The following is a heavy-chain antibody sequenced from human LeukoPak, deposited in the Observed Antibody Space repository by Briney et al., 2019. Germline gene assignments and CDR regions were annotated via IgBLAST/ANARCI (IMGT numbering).Heavy chain of an antibody. CDR1: GYTFTRYA. CDR2: INPNTGNP. V-gene: IGHV7-4-1*02. Sequence: VASVTVSCKASGYTFTRYAMNRLRQAPGQGLEWMGWINPNTGNPTYAQAFTGRFVFSLDTSVSTAYLQISSLNTEDTAVYYCAIDQPVAGVSNFDSWGQGTLVTVSS. CDR3: AIDQPVAGVSNFDS. J-gene: IGHJ4*02. D-gene: IGHD6-19*01.